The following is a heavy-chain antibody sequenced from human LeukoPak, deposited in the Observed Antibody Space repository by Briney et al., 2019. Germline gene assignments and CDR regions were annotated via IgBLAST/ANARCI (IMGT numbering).Heavy chain of an antibody. CDR2: ITSGSSPI. CDR3: ARVTTVTTHFDY. D-gene: IGHD4-17*01. CDR1: GFTFRSYS. J-gene: IGHJ4*02. Sequence: GGSLRLSCAASGFTFRSYSMNWVRQAPGKGLEWVSYITSGSSPIYYADSVKGRFTISRDNAKNSLYLQMNSLRDEDTAVYYCARVTTVTTHFDYWGQGTLVTVSS. V-gene: IGHV3-48*02.